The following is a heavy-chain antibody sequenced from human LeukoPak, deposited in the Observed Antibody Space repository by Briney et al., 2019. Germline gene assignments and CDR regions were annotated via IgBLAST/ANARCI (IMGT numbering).Heavy chain of an antibody. CDR2: IIPILGIA. CDR3: ARYDFWSGYYFDY. CDR1: GGTFSSYT. Sequence: SVKVSCKASGGTFSSYTISWVRQAPGQGLEWMGRIIPILGIANYAQKFQGRVTITADKSTSTAYMELSSLRSEDTAVYYCARYDFWSGYYFDYWGQGTLVTASS. J-gene: IGHJ4*02. V-gene: IGHV1-69*02. D-gene: IGHD3-3*01.